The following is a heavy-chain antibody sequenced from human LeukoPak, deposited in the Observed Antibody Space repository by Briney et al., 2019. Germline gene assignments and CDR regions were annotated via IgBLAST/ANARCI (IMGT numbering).Heavy chain of an antibody. V-gene: IGHV3-7*01. CDR1: GFTFSSYW. J-gene: IGHJ6*03. Sequence: GGSLRLSCAASGFTFSSYWMSWVRQAPGKGLEWVANIKQEGSEKYYVDSVKGRFTISRDNAKNSLYLQMNSLRAEDTAVYYCARVPVGGNYYYMDVWGKGTTVTISS. D-gene: IGHD3-10*01. CDR2: IKQEGSEK. CDR3: ARVPVGGNYYYMDV.